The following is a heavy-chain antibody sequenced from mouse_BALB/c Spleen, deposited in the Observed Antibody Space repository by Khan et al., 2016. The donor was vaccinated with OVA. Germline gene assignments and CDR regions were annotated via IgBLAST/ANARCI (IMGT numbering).Heavy chain of an antibody. V-gene: IGHV1S134*01. D-gene: IGHD2-14*01. CDR2: IYPGNGYT. CDR1: GSTFTSYG. Sequence: EVQLQESGAELGRPGSSVKLSCKTSGSTFTSYGIKWVKQRPGQGLEWIGYIYPGNGYTEYNERFQGKAILTSDTSSNTAYMQIRSLTSEDSAIYFCTTAYYRYYFAYWAQGPTLPVSS. CDR3: TTAYYRYYFAY. J-gene: IGHJ2*01.